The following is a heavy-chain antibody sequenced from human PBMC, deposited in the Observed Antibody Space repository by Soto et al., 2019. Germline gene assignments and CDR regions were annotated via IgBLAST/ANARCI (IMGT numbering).Heavy chain of an antibody. CDR1: GYTFTSYG. CDR3: ARGVSILWFGEFRAFDY. V-gene: IGHV1-18*01. J-gene: IGHJ4*02. Sequence: ASVKVSCKASGYTFTSYGISWVRQAPGQGLEWMGWISAYNGNSNYAQKLQGRVTMTTDTSTSTAYMELRSLRSDDTAVYYCARGVSILWFGEFRAFDYWGQGTLVTVSS. CDR2: ISAYNGNS. D-gene: IGHD3-10*01.